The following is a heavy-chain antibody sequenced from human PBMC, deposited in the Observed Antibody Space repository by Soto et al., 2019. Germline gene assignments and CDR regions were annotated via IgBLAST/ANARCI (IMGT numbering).Heavy chain of an antibody. Sequence: EVQLVETGGGMIQPGGSLRLSCAVSGFSVSSNYMSWVRQAPGKGLKWVSLIYSGGTTSYADSVKGRFIISRDSSKNTLFLQMNSLRVEDTAVYYCARRYIVGVTGDYWGQGTLVTVSS. CDR3: ARRYIVGVTGDY. CDR1: GFSVSSNY. V-gene: IGHV3-53*02. J-gene: IGHJ4*02. D-gene: IGHD1-26*01. CDR2: IYSGGTT.